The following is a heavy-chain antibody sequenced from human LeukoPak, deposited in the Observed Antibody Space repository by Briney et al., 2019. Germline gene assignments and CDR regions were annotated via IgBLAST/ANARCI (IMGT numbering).Heavy chain of an antibody. CDR2: ISYDGSNK. J-gene: IGHJ4*02. CDR3: ARDKGVWGHLQIPEY. V-gene: IGHV3-30*03. D-gene: IGHD3-16*01. CDR1: GFTFSSYG. Sequence: PGGPLRLSCAASGFTFSSYGMYWVRQAPGKGLEWVAVISYDGSNKYYADSVKGRFTISRDNAKKSLFLQMNSLRAEDTAVYYCARDKGVWGHLQIPEYWGQGNLVTVSS.